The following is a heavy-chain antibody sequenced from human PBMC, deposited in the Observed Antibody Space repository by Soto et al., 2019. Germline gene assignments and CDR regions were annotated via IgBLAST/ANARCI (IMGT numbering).Heavy chain of an antibody. CDR3: ATWHEREHAYDV. CDR2: LYDVDGS. CDR1: GLTVRGKKY. D-gene: IGHD1-1*01. J-gene: IGHJ3*01. V-gene: IGHV3-53*01. Sequence: GALRLPCSASGLTVRGKKYVSWVRQSPGKGLEWVSALYDVDGSFYADSVKGRFTTSSDSSKTTVYLQMNGLRPDDTAVYYCATWHEREHAYDVWGQGTKVTV.